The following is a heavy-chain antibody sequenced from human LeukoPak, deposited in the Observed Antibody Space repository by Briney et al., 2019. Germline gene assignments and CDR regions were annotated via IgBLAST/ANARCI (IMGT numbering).Heavy chain of an antibody. J-gene: IGHJ4*02. D-gene: IGHD3-9*01. Sequence: ASVKVSCKASGGTFRSYAIIWVRQATGQGLEWMGWMNPNSGNTGYAQKFQGRVTMTRNTSISTAYMELSSLRSEDTAVYYCARGDWAPEYWGQGTLVTVSS. V-gene: IGHV1-8*01. CDR2: MNPNSGNT. CDR3: ARGDWAPEY. CDR1: GGTFRSYA.